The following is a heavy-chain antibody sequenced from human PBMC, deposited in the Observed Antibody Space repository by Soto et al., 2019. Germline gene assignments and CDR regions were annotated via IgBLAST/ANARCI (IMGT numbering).Heavy chain of an antibody. D-gene: IGHD3-16*01. V-gene: IGHV3-23*01. CDR1: GFTFSSYA. J-gene: IGHJ4*02. Sequence: EVQLLDSGGGLVQPGGSLRLSCAASGFTFSSYAMSWVRQAPGKGLEWVSVISGSGGSTYYADSVKGRFTISRDNSKNTLYLQLNSLRAEDTAVYYCAKDLGNYGGGGIDYWGQGTLVTVSS. CDR3: AKDLGNYGGGGIDY. CDR2: ISGSGGST.